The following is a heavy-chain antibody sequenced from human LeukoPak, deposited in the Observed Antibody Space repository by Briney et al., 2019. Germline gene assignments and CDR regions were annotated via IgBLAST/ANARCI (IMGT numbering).Heavy chain of an antibody. CDR1: GGSISSSNW. CDR2: IYHSGSI. CDR3: ARVSNSTSFDY. J-gene: IGHJ4*02. Sequence: SGTLSLTCAVSGGSISSSNWWNWVRQPPGKGLEWIGEIYHSGSINYNPSLESRVTISVDKSKNHFSLKLSSATAADTAVYYCARVSNSTSFDYWGQGALVTVSS. D-gene: IGHD2-2*01. V-gene: IGHV4-4*02.